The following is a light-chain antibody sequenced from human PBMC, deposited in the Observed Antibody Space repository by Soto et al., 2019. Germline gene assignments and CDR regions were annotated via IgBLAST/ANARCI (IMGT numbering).Light chain of an antibody. CDR1: QSIHTS. V-gene: IGKV3-11*01. CDR3: QQRSVWPPIT. J-gene: IGKJ5*01. CDR2: DST. Sequence: VLTQSPATLSLSPGERSTLSCRASQSIHTSLAWYQQKPGQPPRLVIYDSTLRANGVPDRFGGSRSGTELTPPINTLETKEFAVYYWQQRSVWPPITFGQGTRLEI.